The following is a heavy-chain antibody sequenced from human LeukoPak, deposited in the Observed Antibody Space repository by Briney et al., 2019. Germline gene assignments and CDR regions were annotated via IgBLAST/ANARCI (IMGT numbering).Heavy chain of an antibody. Sequence: SETLSLTCTVSGGSISSYYWSWIRQPPGKGLEWIGYIYYSGSTNYNPSLMSRVTISVDTSKNQFSLKLSSVTAADTAVYYCARERYYYGSGSYYDPRWFDPWGQGTLVTVSS. CDR2: IYYSGST. CDR3: ARERYYYGSGSYYDPRWFDP. J-gene: IGHJ5*02. CDR1: GGSISSYY. D-gene: IGHD3-10*01. V-gene: IGHV4-59*01.